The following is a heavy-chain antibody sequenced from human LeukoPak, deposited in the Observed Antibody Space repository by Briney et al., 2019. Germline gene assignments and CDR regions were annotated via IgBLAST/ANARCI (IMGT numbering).Heavy chain of an antibody. CDR3: ARGGYDSSGYYWDNYYYYMDV. V-gene: IGHV1-69*01. CDR1: GGTFSSYA. J-gene: IGHJ6*03. CDR2: IIPIFGTA. D-gene: IGHD3-22*01. Sequence: SVKVSCKASGGTFSSYAISWVRQAPGQGLEWMGGIIPIFGTANYAQKFQGRVTITADESTSTAYMELSSLRSEDTAVYYCARGGYDSSGYYWDNYYYYMDVWGKGTTVTISS.